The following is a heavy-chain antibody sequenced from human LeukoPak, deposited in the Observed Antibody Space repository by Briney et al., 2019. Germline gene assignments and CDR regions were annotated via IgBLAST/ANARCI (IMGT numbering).Heavy chain of an antibody. J-gene: IGHJ6*03. CDR2: ISGNGANT. CDR3: ARDLTAPPYYYSYIDV. CDR1: AFTFSRFS. Sequence: GGSLRLSCAASAFTFSRFSMNWVRQAQGKGLEWVSAISGNGANTYHADSVKGRLTIARDNAKNSLYLQMHRLRAQDTAVYYCARDLTAPPYYYSYIDVRGKGTTGT. V-gene: IGHV3-21*01.